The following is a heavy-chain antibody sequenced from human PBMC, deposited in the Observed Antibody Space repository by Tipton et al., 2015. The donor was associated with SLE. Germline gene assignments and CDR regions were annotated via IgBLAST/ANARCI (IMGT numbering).Heavy chain of an antibody. Sequence: LRLSCTVSGGSISSGSYYWSWIRQPAGKGLEWIGRIYTSGSTNYNPSLKSRVTISVDTSKNQFSLKLSSVTAADTAVYYCARGAGDDYYYYMDVWGKGTTVTVSS. J-gene: IGHJ6*03. CDR2: IYTSGST. CDR3: ARGAGDDYYYYMDV. D-gene: IGHD7-27*01. CDR1: GGSISSGSYY. V-gene: IGHV4-61*02.